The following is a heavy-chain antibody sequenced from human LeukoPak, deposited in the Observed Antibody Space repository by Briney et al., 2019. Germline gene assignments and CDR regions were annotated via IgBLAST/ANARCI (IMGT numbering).Heavy chain of an antibody. J-gene: IGHJ6*04. CDR2: INHSGST. V-gene: IGHV4-34*01. CDR1: GGSFSGYY. Sequence: SETLSLTCAVHGGSFSGYYWSWIRQPPGKGLEWIGEINHSGSTNYNPSLKSRVTISVDTSKNQFSLKLSSVTAADTAVYYCARIQTTVTNLYYYYYGMDVWGKGTTVTVSS. CDR3: ARIQTTVTNLYYYYYGMDV. D-gene: IGHD4-17*01.